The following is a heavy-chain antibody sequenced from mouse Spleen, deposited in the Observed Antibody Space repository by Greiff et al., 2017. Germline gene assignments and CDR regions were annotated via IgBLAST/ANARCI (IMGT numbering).Heavy chain of an antibody. Sequence: QVQLQQPGAELVKPGASVKLSCKASGYTFTSYWMQWVKQRPGQGLEWIGEIDPSDSYTNYNQKFKGKATLTVDTSSSTAYMQLSSLTSEDSAVYYCARGGASLRAMDYWGQGTSVTVSS. CDR3: ARGGASLRAMDY. D-gene: IGHD1-1*01. CDR1: GYTFTSYW. V-gene: IGHV1-50*01. J-gene: IGHJ4*01. CDR2: IDPSDSYT.